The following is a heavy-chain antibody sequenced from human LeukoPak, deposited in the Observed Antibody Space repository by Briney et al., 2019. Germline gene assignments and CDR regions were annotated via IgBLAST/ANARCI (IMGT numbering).Heavy chain of an antibody. CDR2: ISWNSGSI. D-gene: IGHD3-10*01. J-gene: IGHJ4*02. CDR3: AKSGSGSYYSHYFDY. V-gene: IGHV3-9*02. Sequence: GGSLRLSCAASGFTSDDYAMHWVRQAPGKGLEWVSGISWNSGSIGYADSVKGRFTISRDNARNSLYLQMNSLRAEDMALYYCAKSGSGSYYSHYFDYWGQGTLVTVSS. CDR1: GFTSDDYA.